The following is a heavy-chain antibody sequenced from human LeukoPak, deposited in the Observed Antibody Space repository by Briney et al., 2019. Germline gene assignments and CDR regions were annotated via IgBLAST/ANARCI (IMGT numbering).Heavy chain of an antibody. Sequence: KASETLSLTCTVSGGSISSSSYYWGWIRQPPGKGLEWIGSIYYSGSTYYNPSLKSRVTISVDTSKNQFSLKLSSVTAAGTAVYYCARRYGDYVRWFDPWGQGTLVTVSS. J-gene: IGHJ5*02. CDR3: ARRYGDYVRWFDP. D-gene: IGHD4-17*01. CDR1: GGSISSSSYY. CDR2: IYYSGST. V-gene: IGHV4-39*01.